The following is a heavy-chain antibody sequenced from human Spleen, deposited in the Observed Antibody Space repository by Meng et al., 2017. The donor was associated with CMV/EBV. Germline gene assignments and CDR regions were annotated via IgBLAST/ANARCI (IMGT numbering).Heavy chain of an antibody. V-gene: IGHV4-39*07. CDR3: ARGRYLEWLGGTWFDS. D-gene: IGHD3-3*01. CDR2: IYYSGTT. Sequence: SETLSLTCTVSGVSISSSTYYWGWVRQPPGKGLEWIGSIYYSGTTNYNPSLKSRVTVSVDTSKNQFSLKLTSVTAADTAIYYCARGRYLEWLGGTWFDSWGQGTLVTVSS. CDR1: GVSISSSTYY. J-gene: IGHJ5*01.